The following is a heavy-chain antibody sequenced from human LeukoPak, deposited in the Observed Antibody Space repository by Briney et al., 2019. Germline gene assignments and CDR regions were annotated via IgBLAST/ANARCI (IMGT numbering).Heavy chain of an antibody. J-gene: IGHJ5*02. CDR1: GFTVSSNY. D-gene: IGHD2-15*01. Sequence: GGSLRLSCAASGFTVSSNYMSWVRQAPGKGLEWVSVIYSGGSTYYADSVKGRFTISRDNSKNTLYLQMYSLRAEDTAVYYCARMNRGYCSGGSCYWFDPWGQGTLVTVSS. CDR2: IYSGGST. V-gene: IGHV3-66*01. CDR3: ARMNRGYCSGGSCYWFDP.